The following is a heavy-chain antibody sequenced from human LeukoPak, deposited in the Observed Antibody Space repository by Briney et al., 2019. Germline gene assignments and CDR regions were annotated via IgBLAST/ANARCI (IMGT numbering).Heavy chain of an antibody. CDR2: IDPSDSYT. J-gene: IGHJ4*02. CDR3: ARHYGAAGDFDY. V-gene: IGHV5-10-1*01. Sequence: PGASLKISCKGSGYSFTSYWISWVRQMPGKGLEWMGRIDPSDSYTNYSPSFEGHVTLSADKSISTAYLQWSSLKASDIATYYCARHYGAAGDFDYWGQGTVVTVSS. D-gene: IGHD6-13*01. CDR1: GYSFTSYW.